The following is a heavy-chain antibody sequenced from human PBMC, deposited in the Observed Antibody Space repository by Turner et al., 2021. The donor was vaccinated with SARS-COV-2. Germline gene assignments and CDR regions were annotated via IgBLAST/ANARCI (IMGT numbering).Heavy chain of an antibody. CDR3: ARDCSIPSCEA. CDR2: ISSSSSYI. Sequence: EVQLVESGGGLVKPGRCLRLSCTASGFTVSSYSMNWVRQAPGKGLEWVSSISSSSSYIYYADSVKGRFPISRANAKNSLYLQMNSLRAEDTAVYYCARDCSIPSCEASGQGTLVTFSS. D-gene: IGHD2-2*01. CDR1: GFTVSSYS. V-gene: IGHV3-21*01. J-gene: IGHJ5*02.